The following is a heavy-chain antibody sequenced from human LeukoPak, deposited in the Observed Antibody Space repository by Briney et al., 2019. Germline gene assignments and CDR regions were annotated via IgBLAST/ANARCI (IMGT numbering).Heavy chain of an antibody. CDR3: ARAVGSSGCDY. D-gene: IGHD3-22*01. V-gene: IGHV3-7*01. CDR2: ISQDGSEK. J-gene: IGHJ4*02. CDR1: GFTFNNYW. Sequence: GGSLGLSCAASGFTFNNYWLTWVRQAPGKGLEWVAKISQDGSEKYYVDSVKGRFTISRDSGKNSLYLQMNSLRVEDTAVYYCARAVGSSGCDYWGQGTLVTVSS.